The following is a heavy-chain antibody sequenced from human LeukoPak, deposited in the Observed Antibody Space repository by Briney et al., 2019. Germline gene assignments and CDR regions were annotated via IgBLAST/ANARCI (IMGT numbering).Heavy chain of an antibody. Sequence: KGGESLKISFKGSGYLLTSYSIGCVRQMPGKGLEWMGIIYPGDSDTRYSPSFQGQVTISADKSISTAYLQWSSLKASDTAMYYCVGQGRDSSITDVWGKGTTVTVSS. D-gene: IGHD3-10*01. J-gene: IGHJ6*04. CDR3: VGQGRDSSITDV. CDR2: IYPGDSDT. V-gene: IGHV5-51*01. CDR1: GYLLTSYS.